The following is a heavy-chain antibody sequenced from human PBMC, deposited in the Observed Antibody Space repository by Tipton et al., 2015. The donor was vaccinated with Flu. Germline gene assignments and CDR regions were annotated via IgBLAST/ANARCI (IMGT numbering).Heavy chain of an antibody. CDR3: VRGSSGWYGIDY. V-gene: IGHV3-74*01. J-gene: IGHJ4*02. D-gene: IGHD6-19*01. Sequence: SLRLSCAASGFTLSRYWMHWVRQAPGKGLVWVSRINSDASSIDYADSVKGRFTISRDNAKITLYLQMNSLRAEDTAVYYCVRGSSGWYGIDYWGQGTLVTVSS. CDR2: INSDASSI. CDR1: GFTLSRYW.